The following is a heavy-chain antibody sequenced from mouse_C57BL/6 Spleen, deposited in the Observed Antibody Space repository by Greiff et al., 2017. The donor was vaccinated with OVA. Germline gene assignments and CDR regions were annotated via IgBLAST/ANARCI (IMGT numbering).Heavy chain of an antibody. Sequence: QVQLKQPGAELVRPGTSVKLSCKASGYTFTSYWMHWVKQRPGQGLEWIGVIDPSDSYTNYNQKFKGKATLTVDTSSSTAYMQLSSLTSEDSAVYYCANGYFDYWGQGTTLTVSS. CDR2: IDPSDSYT. CDR3: ANGYFDY. V-gene: IGHV1-59*01. J-gene: IGHJ2*01. CDR1: GYTFTSYW.